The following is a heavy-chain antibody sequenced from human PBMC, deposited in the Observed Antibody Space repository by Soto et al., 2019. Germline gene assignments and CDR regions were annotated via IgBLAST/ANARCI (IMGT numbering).Heavy chain of an antibody. J-gene: IGHJ4*02. CDR1: GFTFSSYS. CDR2: ISSSSSTI. Sequence: EVQLVESGGGLVQPGGSLRLSCAASGFTFSSYSMNWVRQAPGKGLEWVSYISSSSSTIYYADSVKGRFTISRDNAKNTLYLQLTSLRAEDTAVYYCARDLNYGPFDYWGQGTLVTVSS. V-gene: IGHV3-48*01. CDR3: ARDLNYGPFDY. D-gene: IGHD4-17*01.